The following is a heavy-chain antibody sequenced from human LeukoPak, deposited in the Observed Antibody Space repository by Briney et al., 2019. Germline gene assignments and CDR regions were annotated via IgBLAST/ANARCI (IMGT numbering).Heavy chain of an antibody. J-gene: IGHJ4*02. Sequence: GASVKVSCKASGYTFTGYYMHWVRQAPGQGLEWVGWINPNSGGTNYAQKFQGRVTMTRDTSISTAYMELSRLRSDDTAVYYCARGSGSITIFGVVIIQDYFDYWGQGTLVTVSS. CDR2: INPNSGGT. CDR1: GYTFTGYY. V-gene: IGHV1-2*02. D-gene: IGHD3-3*01. CDR3: ARGSGSITIFGVVIIQDYFDY.